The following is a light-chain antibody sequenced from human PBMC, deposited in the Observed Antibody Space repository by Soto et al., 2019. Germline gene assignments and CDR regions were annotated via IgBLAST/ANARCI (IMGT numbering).Light chain of an antibody. Sequence: YELTQPPSVSVSPGHTANITCSGDNLGHKYSSWYQQKPGQSPVLVIYQHTKRPSGIPERFSGSNFANTATLTISEAQPVDEADYYCQTWDTTTYVFGPGTKLTVL. CDR1: NLGHKY. CDR2: QHT. V-gene: IGLV3-1*01. CDR3: QTWDTTTYV. J-gene: IGLJ1*01.